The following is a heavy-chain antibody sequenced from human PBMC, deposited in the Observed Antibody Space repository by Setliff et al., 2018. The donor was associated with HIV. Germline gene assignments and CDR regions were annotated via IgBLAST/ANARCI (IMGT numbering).Heavy chain of an antibody. CDR3: ASRVYYYDESRILREEGFVP. J-gene: IGHJ5*02. CDR2: IYHTGKT. D-gene: IGHD3-22*01. Sequence: PSETLSLTCSVSGGSISDNRYYWSWIRQPPGKGLEWTGSIYHTGKTYCNSALKNRLTISVDTSKNQFSLELSSVTAADTAVYYCASRVYYYDESRILREEGFVPWGQGTLVTVSS. V-gene: IGHV4-39*01. CDR1: GGSISDNRYY.